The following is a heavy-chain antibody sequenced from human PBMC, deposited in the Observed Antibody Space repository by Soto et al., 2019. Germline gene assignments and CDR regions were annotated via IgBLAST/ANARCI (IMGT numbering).Heavy chain of an antibody. D-gene: IGHD1-26*01. V-gene: IGHV4-59*08. CDR3: ARHGGSYSFDY. CDR1: GGSTSSYY. Sequence: SETLSLICTVTGGSTSSYYWSWLRQPPGKGLEWIGYNSYSGSTDYNPSLKSRVTISVDTSKNQFSLKLSSATAADTAVYYCARHGGSYSFDYWGQGTLVTVSS. CDR2: NSYSGST. J-gene: IGHJ4*02.